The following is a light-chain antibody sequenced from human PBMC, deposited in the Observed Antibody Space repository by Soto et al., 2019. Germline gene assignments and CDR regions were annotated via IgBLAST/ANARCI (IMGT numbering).Light chain of an antibody. CDR2: EVS. Sequence: QSVLTQPPAASGSPGQSVTISCTGTSSDVGAYKYVSWYPQYPGKAPKLMIYEVSKRPSGVPDRFSGSKPGNTASLTVSGLQAEDEADYYCTSYVGSNIWVFGGGTKLTVL. CDR1: SSDVGAYKY. CDR3: TSYVGSNIWV. J-gene: IGLJ3*02. V-gene: IGLV2-8*01.